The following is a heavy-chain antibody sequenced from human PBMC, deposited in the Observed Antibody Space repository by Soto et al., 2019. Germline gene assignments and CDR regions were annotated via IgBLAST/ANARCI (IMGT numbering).Heavy chain of an antibody. J-gene: IGHJ4*02. Sequence: QITLKESGPTLVEPTQTLTLTCTFSGFSLSTNGVGVAWIRQPPGEALEWLALIYWDDDKRYSPSLKSRLTITEDTSKNQVVLTMTNMDPVDTATYYCARRYGSGTYYDYWGQGTLVTVSS. CDR2: IYWDDDK. V-gene: IGHV2-5*02. D-gene: IGHD3-10*01. CDR1: GFSLSTNGVG. CDR3: ARRYGSGTYYDY.